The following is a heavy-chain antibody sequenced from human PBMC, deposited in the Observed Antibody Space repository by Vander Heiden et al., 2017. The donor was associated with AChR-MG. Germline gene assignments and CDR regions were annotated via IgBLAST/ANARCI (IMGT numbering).Heavy chain of an antibody. D-gene: IGHD3-22*01. CDR2: IYYSGST. V-gene: IGHV4-59*01. J-gene: IGHJ4*02. CDR1: GGSIRSCY. Sequence: QVQLHESGPGLVKPSAPLSLTCSFPGGSIRSCYWSWIRQPPGKGLEGIGYIYYSGSTNYNPSLKSRVTISVDTSKNQFALKLSAVTAADTAVYYCARGWGYYDSSGYTYYFDYWGQGTLVTVSS. CDR3: ARGWGYYDSSGYTYYFDY.